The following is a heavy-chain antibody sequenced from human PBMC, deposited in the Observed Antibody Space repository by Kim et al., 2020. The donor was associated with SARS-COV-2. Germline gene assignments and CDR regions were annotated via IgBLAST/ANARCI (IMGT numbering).Heavy chain of an antibody. CDR3: ARRTSYCSSTSCYKYYYYRDV. D-gene: IGHD2-2*02. Sequence: GESLKISCKGSGYSFTSYWIGWVRQMPGKGLEWMGIIYPGDSDTRYSPSFQGQVTISADKSISTAYLQWSSLKASDTAMYYCARRTSYCSSTSCYKYYYYRDVWGKGTTLTVPS. V-gene: IGHV5-51*01. CDR1: GYSFTSYW. J-gene: IGHJ6*03. CDR2: IYPGDSDT.